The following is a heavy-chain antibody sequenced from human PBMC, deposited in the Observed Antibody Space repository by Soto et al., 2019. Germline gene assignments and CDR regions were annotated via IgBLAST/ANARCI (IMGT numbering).Heavy chain of an antibody. Sequence: SVKVSCKASGYTFNSFGISWVRQAPGQGPEWMGWISVYNGDTKYIQNFQGRLTLTTDTVTSTAYMELSILRSDDTAVYYCARDPMTTVASPGAFDVWGQGTLVTVSS. CDR3: ARDPMTTVASPGAFDV. J-gene: IGHJ3*01. V-gene: IGHV1-18*01. CDR2: ISVYNGDT. D-gene: IGHD4-17*01. CDR1: GYTFNSFG.